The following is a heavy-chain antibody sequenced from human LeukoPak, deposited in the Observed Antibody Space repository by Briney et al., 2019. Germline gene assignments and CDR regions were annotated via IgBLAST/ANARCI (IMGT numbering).Heavy chain of an antibody. J-gene: IGHJ4*02. CDR2: INHSGST. CDR1: GGSFSGYY. V-gene: IGHV4-34*01. Sequence: PSETPSLTCAVYGGSFSGYYWSWIRQPPGKGLEWIGEINHSGSTNYNPSLKSRVTISVDTSKNQFSLKLSSVTAADAAVYYCARGPQYYFDYWGQGTLVTVSS. CDR3: ARGPQYYFDY.